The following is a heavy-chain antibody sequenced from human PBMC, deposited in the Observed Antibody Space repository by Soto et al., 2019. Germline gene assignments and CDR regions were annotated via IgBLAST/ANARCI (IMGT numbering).Heavy chain of an antibody. CDR3: ARDPEIYSGKFDYGLDV. V-gene: IGHV3-48*03. J-gene: IGHJ6*01. Sequence: EVQLVESGGGLVQAGGSLRLSCAVFGFTFSIYEMNWVRQAPGKGLEWVSYISNSGRAIYYAESVKGRFTISSDNAKNSLYLQMSSLGAEDTAVYYCARDPEIYSGKFDYGLDVWGQGTTVTVSS. D-gene: IGHD4-4*01. CDR1: GFTFSIYE. CDR2: ISNSGRAI.